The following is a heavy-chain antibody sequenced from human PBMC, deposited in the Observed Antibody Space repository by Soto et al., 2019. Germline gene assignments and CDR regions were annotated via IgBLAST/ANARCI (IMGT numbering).Heavy chain of an antibody. CDR2: ISGSGGST. CDR1: GFTFSSYA. D-gene: IGHD3-3*01. CDR3: AKGFNLLFGVVIIQNWFDP. J-gene: IGHJ5*02. Sequence: GGSLRLSCAASGFTFSSYAMSWVRQAPGKGLEWVSAISGSGGSTYYADSVKGRFTISRDNSKNTLYLQMNSLRAEDTAVYYCAKGFNLLFGVVIIQNWFDPWGQGTLVTVSS. V-gene: IGHV3-23*01.